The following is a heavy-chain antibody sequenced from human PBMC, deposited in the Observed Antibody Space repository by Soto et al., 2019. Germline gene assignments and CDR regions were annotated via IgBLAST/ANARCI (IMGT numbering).Heavy chain of an antibody. J-gene: IGHJ3*02. D-gene: IGHD3-22*01. Sequence: QVQLVQSGAEVKKPGASVKVSCKASGYTFTSYGISWVRQAPGQGLEWMGWISAYNGNTNYAQKLQCRVTMTTDTSTSTAYMELRSLRSDDTAVYYCARDVLLHSSGYYWYAFDIWGQGTMVTVSS. CDR1: GYTFTSYG. V-gene: IGHV1-18*01. CDR3: ARDVLLHSSGYYWYAFDI. CDR2: ISAYNGNT.